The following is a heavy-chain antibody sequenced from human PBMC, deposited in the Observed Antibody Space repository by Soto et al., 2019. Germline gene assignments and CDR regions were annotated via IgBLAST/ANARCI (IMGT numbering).Heavy chain of an antibody. V-gene: IGHV3-66*01. D-gene: IGHD5-12*01. CDR3: ARARFGGLAAIFADC. CDR2: IYRGGST. J-gene: IGHJ4*02. CDR1: GFTVSNNY. Sequence: EVQLVESGGGLVQPGGSLRLSCAASGFTVSNNYMTWVRQAPGKGLEWVSGIYRGGSTYYADSVRGRFTISRDNSKNTLYLQMSSLRAEDTAVYYCARARFGGLAAIFADCWGQGTLVTVSS.